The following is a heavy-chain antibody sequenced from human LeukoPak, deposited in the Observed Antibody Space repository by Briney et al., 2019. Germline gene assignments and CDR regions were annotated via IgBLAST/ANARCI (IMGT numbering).Heavy chain of an antibody. CDR2: INPNSGGT. J-gene: IGHJ4*02. V-gene: IGHV1-2*06. CDR3: AIGIPPAGTFDC. D-gene: IGHD6-13*01. Sequence: GASVKVSCKASGYTFTDYYMQWVRQAPGQGLEWMGRINPNSGGTNYAQKFQGRVTMTRDTSISTAYMDLSSLRSDDTAVYYCAIGIPPAGTFDCWGEGTLVTVSS. CDR1: GYTFTDYY.